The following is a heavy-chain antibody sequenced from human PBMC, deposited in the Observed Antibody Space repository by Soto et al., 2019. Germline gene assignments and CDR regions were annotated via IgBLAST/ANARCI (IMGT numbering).Heavy chain of an antibody. D-gene: IGHD3-10*01. J-gene: IGHJ4*02. CDR2: IKQDGSEK. CDR3: ARQGAPYYYGSGSYYHPFDY. V-gene: IGHV3-7*05. CDR1: GFTFSSYW. Sequence: EVQLVESGGGLVQPGGSLRLSCAASGFTFSSYWMSWVRQAPGKGLEWVANIKQDGSEKYYVDSVKGRFTISRDNAKNSLYLQMNSPRAEDTAVYYCARQGAPYYYGSGSYYHPFDYWGQGTLVTVSS.